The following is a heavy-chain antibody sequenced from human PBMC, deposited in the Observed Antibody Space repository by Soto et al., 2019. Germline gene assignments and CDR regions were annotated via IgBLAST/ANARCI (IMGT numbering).Heavy chain of an antibody. Sequence: PSETLSLTCTVSGDSIRNFYWSWIRQPPGKGLEWIGYLDYNGDSNFSPSLDTRVTMSMNTSKNQISLILTSVTAADTAVYFCARGGWGSSGAHPQSEFDYWGQGTLVTVSS. CDR3: ARGGWGSSGAHPQSEFDY. CDR1: GDSIRNFY. CDR2: LDYNGDS. V-gene: IGHV4-59*12. J-gene: IGHJ4*02. D-gene: IGHD6-19*01.